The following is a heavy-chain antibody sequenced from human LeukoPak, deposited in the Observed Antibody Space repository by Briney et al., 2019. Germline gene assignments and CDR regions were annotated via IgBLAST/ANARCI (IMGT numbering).Heavy chain of an antibody. D-gene: IGHD2-2*01. J-gene: IGHJ4*02. CDR3: ARDIVVVPAADDY. Sequence: ASVKVSCKASGYTSTGYYMHWVRQAPGQGLEWMGRINLNSGGTNYAQKFQGRVTMTRDTSISTAYMELSRLRSDDTAVYYCARDIVVVPAADDYWGQGTLVTVSS. CDR1: GYTSTGYY. CDR2: INLNSGGT. V-gene: IGHV1-2*06.